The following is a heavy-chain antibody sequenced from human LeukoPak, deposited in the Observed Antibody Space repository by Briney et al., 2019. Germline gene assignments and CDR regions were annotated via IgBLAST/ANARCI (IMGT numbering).Heavy chain of an antibody. CDR1: GGTFNSYA. V-gene: IGHV1-69*13. CDR2: ITAIFRTT. Sequence: SVKVSCKTSGGTFNSYAISWVRQAPGQGLEWMGGITAIFRTTNYAQKFQGRVTITADESMSTVYMELSNLRSEDTAVYYCARHSGYHSTMYLDYWGQGTLVTVSS. J-gene: IGHJ4*02. CDR3: ARHSGYHSTMYLDY. D-gene: IGHD3-22*01.